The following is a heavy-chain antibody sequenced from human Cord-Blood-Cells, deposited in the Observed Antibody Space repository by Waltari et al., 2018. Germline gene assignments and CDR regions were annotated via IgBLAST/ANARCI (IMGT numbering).Heavy chain of an antibody. CDR2: INPSGGST. CDR1: GYTFTSYY. D-gene: IGHD6-13*01. J-gene: IGHJ4*02. Sequence: QVQLVQSGAEVKKPGASVKVSCKASGYTFTSYYMHWVRQAPGQGLEWMGIINPSGGSTSYAQKFQGRVTMTRDTAASTVYMELSSLRSEDTAGYYCASSIAAAGTDYWGQGTLVTVSS. CDR3: ASSIAAAGTDY. V-gene: IGHV1-46*01.